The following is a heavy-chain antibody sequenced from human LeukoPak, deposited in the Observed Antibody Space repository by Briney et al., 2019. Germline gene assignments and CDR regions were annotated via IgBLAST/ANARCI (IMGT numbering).Heavy chain of an antibody. J-gene: IGHJ4*02. CDR3: ASVGGYDSDY. D-gene: IGHD5-12*01. V-gene: IGHV4-59*01. Sequence: SETLSLTCTVSGGPISSYYWSWLRQPPGKGLEWIGYIYYSGSTNYNPSLKSRVTISVDTSKDQFSLKLSSVTAADTAVYYCASVGGYDSDYWGQGTLVTVSS. CDR1: GGPISSYY. CDR2: IYYSGST.